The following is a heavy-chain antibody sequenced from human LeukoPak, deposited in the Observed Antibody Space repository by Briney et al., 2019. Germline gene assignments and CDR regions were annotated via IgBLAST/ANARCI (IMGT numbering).Heavy chain of an antibody. Sequence: PGGSLRLSCAASGFTFSSYWMSWVRQAPGKGLEWVANIKQDGSEKYYVDSVKGRFTISRDNAKNSLYLQMNSLRAEDTAVYYCARDQRMRDSSGYYYMYYSDYWGQGTLVTVSS. CDR1: GFTFSSYW. CDR3: ARDQRMRDSSGYYYMYYSDY. J-gene: IGHJ4*02. V-gene: IGHV3-7*01. D-gene: IGHD3-22*01. CDR2: IKQDGSEK.